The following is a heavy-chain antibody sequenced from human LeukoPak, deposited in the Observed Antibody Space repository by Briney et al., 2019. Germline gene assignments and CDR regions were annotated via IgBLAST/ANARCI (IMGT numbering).Heavy chain of an antibody. D-gene: IGHD4-11*01. V-gene: IGHV4-4*02. CDR3: ARGGLTTVTPGGY. Sequence: SGTLSLTCAVSGGSISSSNWWSWVRQPPGKGLEWIGEIYHSGSTNYNPSLKSRVTISVDTSKNQFSLKLSSVTAADTAVYYCARGGLTTVTPGGYWGQGTLVTVSS. CDR2: IYHSGST. J-gene: IGHJ4*02. CDR1: GGSISSSNW.